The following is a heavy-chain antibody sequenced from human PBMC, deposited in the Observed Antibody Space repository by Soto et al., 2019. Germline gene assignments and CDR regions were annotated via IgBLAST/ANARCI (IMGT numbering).Heavy chain of an antibody. Sequence: GGSLRLSCAASGFTFSSYGMHWVRQAPGKGLEWVAVISYDGSNKYYADSVKGRFTISRDNSKNTLYLQMNSLRAEDTAVYYCAKGIRKWLGIYFDYWGQGTLVTVSS. J-gene: IGHJ4*02. CDR3: AKGIRKWLGIYFDY. CDR2: ISYDGSNK. D-gene: IGHD6-19*01. CDR1: GFTFSSYG. V-gene: IGHV3-30*18.